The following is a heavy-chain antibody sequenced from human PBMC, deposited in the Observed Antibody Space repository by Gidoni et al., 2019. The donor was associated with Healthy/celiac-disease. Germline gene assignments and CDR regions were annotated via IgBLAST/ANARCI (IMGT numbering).Heavy chain of an antibody. Sequence: QVQLVQSGAEVKKPGASVQVSCKASGYTFTSSYMPWVRQAPGQGLEWMGIINPSGGSTSDGQKFQGRVTMTRDTSTSTVYMELSSLRSEDTAVYYCARTYDSRGYYTEYYFDYWGQGTLVTVSS. CDR2: INPSGGST. J-gene: IGHJ4*02. CDR3: ARTYDSRGYYTEYYFDY. CDR1: GYTFTSSY. V-gene: IGHV1-46*03. D-gene: IGHD3-22*01.